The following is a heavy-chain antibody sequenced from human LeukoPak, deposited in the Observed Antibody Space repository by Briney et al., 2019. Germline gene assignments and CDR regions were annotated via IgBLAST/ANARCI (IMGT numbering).Heavy chain of an antibody. CDR2: ISWNGGSI. CDR1: GFTFDDFT. CDR3: AKDDQTYCSTTSCYGGAFDY. V-gene: IGHV3-43*01. D-gene: IGHD2-2*01. Sequence: GSLRLSCAASGFTFDDFTMHWVRQVPGKGLEWVALISWNGGSIFYADSVKGRFRISRDNSKNSLHLQMNNLTTADTALYYCAKDDQTYCSTTSCYGGAFDYWGQGTLVSVSS. J-gene: IGHJ4*02.